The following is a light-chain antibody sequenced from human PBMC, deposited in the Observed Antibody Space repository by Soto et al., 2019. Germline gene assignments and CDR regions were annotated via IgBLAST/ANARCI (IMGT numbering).Light chain of an antibody. Sequence: LTQPASVSGSPGQSITISCTGTSSDVGSYNLVSWCQQHPGKAPKLMIYEVSKRPSGVSNRFSGSKSGNTASLTISGLQAEDEADYYCCSYAGSSTFLYVFGTGTKVTVL. CDR2: EVS. J-gene: IGLJ1*01. CDR3: CSYAGSSTFLYV. CDR1: SSDVGSYNL. V-gene: IGLV2-23*02.